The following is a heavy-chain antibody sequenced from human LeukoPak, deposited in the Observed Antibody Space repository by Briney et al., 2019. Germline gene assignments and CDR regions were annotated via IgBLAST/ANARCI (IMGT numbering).Heavy chain of an antibody. V-gene: IGHV1-69*13. CDR3: ATARFSAALGYGMDV. J-gene: IGHJ6*02. CDR1: GGTFSSYA. Sequence: GASVKVSCKASGGTFSSYAISWVRQAPGQGREWMGGIIPIFGTANYVQKFQGRVTITADESTSTAYMELSSLRSEDTAVYYCATARFSAALGYGMDVWGQGTTVTVSS. CDR2: IIPIFGTA. D-gene: IGHD6-13*01.